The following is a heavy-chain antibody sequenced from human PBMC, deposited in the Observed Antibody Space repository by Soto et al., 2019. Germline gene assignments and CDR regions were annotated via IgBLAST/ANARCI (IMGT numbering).Heavy chain of an antibody. CDR1: GLTFSTYE. CDR3: SRGGNR. Sequence: EGQLVESGGGLVQPGGSLRLSCAASGLTFSTYEMNWVRQAPGKGLEWVSYISSSGNSTYYADSVKGRFTISRDNAKNSLSLEMNSLRPEDTALYYCSRGGNRWGQGSLVTATS. CDR2: ISSSGNST. V-gene: IGHV3-48*03. D-gene: IGHD3-16*01. J-gene: IGHJ5*02.